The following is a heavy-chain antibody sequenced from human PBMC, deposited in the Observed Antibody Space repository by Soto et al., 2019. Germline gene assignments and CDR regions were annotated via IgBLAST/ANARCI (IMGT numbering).Heavy chain of an antibody. CDR3: ARVFDYYGSGSLDAFDI. J-gene: IGHJ3*02. CDR2: MNPNSGNT. V-gene: IGHV1-8*01. Sequence: ASVKVSCKASGYTFTSYDINWVRQATGQGLEWMGWMNPNSGNTVYAQKFQGRVTMTRNTSISTAYMELSSLRSGDTAVYYCARVFDYYGSGSLDAFDIWGQGTMVTVSS. CDR1: GYTFTSYD. D-gene: IGHD3-10*01.